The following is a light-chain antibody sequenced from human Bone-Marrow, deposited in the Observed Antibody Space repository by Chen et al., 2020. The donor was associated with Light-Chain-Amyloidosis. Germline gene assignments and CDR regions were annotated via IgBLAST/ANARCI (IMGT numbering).Light chain of an antibody. Sequence: EIVLTQSPGTLSLSPGERATLSCRASQSVSSSYLAWYQQKPGQAPGLLIYAASSSATGIPDRFSGSESGTDFTLTISRLEPEDFAVYYCQQYGSSPRFTFGPGTKVDIK. CDR3: QQYGSSPRFT. CDR1: QSVSSSY. J-gene: IGKJ3*01. V-gene: IGKV3-20*01. CDR2: AAS.